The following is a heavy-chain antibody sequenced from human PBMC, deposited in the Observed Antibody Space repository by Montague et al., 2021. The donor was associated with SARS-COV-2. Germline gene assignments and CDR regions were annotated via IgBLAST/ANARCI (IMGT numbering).Heavy chain of an antibody. V-gene: IGHV4-39*01. CDR1: GGSISSSSYY. J-gene: IGHJ4*02. CDR3: ARRVDGGWYATTAENDY. D-gene: IGHD6-19*01. CDR2: IYYSGST. Sequence: SETLSLTRTVSGGSISSSSYYWGWIRQPPGKGLEWIGSIYYSGSTYYNPSLKSRVTISVDTSKNQFSLKLSSVTAADTAVYYCARRVDGGWYATTAENDYWGQGTLVTVSS.